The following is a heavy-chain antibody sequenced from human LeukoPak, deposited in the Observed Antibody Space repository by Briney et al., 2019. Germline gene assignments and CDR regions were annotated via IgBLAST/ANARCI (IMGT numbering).Heavy chain of an antibody. CDR2: INHSGST. CDR1: GGSFSGYY. CDR3: ARGSHSSRYYYNRPHYYYGMDV. J-gene: IGHJ6*02. Sequence: PSETLSLTCAVYGGSFSGYYWSWIRQPPGKGLEWIGEINHSGSTNYNPSLKSRVTVSVDTSKNQFSLKLSSVTAADTAVYYCARGSHSSRYYYNRPHYYYGMDVWGQGTTVTVSS. D-gene: IGHD6-13*01. V-gene: IGHV4-34*01.